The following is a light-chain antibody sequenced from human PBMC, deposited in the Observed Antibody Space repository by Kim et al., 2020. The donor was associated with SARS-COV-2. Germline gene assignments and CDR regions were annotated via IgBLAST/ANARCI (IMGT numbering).Light chain of an antibody. CDR1: SGSIASDF. CDR2: EDH. V-gene: IGLV6-57*01. CDR3: QSYNDNDWV. Sequence: NFMLTQSHSVSESPGKTVIISCTRSSGSIASDFVQWFQQRSGSSPTTVIYEDHKRPSGVPDRFSGSVDTSSNSASLTISGLRAEDEADYYCQSYNDNDWVFGGGTQLTVL. J-gene: IGLJ3*02.